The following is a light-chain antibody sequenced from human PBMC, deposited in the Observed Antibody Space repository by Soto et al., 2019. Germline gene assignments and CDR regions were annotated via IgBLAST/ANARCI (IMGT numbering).Light chain of an antibody. CDR1: SSDIGIYNF. CDR2: NVY. CDR3: NSYTSASTYV. V-gene: IGLV2-14*03. Sequence: SALTQPASVSGSPGQSITIFCTGTSSDIGIYNFVSWYQQHPGKAPKLMIYNVYSRPSGVSSRFSGSKSGNTASLTISWLQAEDEADYYCNSYTSASTYVFGTGTKLTVL. J-gene: IGLJ1*01.